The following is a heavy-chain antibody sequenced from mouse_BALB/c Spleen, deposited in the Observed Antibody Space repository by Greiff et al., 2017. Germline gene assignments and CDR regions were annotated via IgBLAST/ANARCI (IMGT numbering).Heavy chain of an antibody. CDR1: GYTFTSYY. Sequence: VQLQQSGPELVKPGASVRISCKASGYTFTSYYIHWVKQRPGQGLEWIGWIYPGNVNTKYNEKFKGKATLTVDKSSSTAYMHLSSLTSEDSAVYYCARSRGLRRDYAMDYWGQGTAVTVSS. CDR2: IYPGNVNT. J-gene: IGHJ4*01. CDR3: ARSRGLRRDYAMDY. V-gene: IGHV1S56*01. D-gene: IGHD2-4*01.